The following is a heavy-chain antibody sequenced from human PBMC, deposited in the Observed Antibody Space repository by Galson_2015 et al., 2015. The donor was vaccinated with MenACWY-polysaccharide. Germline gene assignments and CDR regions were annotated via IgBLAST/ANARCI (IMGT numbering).Heavy chain of an antibody. CDR3: AKVLPGSLRALDH. D-gene: IGHD2-15*01. V-gene: IGHV3-74*01. J-gene: IGHJ4*02. CDR1: GFTFSSYW. Sequence: SLRLSCAASGFTFSSYWMHWVRQAPGKGLVWVSRINSDGKSTSYADSVKGRFTTSRDNAKNTLYLQMNSLRAEDTAIYYCAKVLPGSLRALDHWGQGTLVAVSS. CDR2: INSDGKST.